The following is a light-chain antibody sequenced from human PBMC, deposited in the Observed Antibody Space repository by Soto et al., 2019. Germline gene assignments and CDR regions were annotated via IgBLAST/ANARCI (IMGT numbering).Light chain of an antibody. CDR3: QQYNNWPRT. CDR2: WAS. CDR1: QSVLYSSNNKNY. V-gene: IGKV4-1*01. Sequence: DIVMTQSPDSLAVSLGERATIKCKSSQSVLYSSNNKNYLAWYQQKPGQPPKALIYWASTRESGVPDRFSGSGSGTEFTLTINSLQSEDFAVYYCQQYNNWPRTFGQGTKVDNK. J-gene: IGKJ1*01.